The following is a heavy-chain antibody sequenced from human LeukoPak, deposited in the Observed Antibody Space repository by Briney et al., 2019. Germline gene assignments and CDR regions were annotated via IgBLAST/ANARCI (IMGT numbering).Heavy chain of an antibody. J-gene: IGHJ4*02. CDR1: RGSIRSYY. Sequence: SETLSLTCTVSRGSIRSYYWSWIRQSPEKGLEWIGSFYYGESTKYNPSLKSRVSTSVDTSKTQVSLKLNSINAADTAVYYCASGSGSYYFVYWGQGVLVTVSS. CDR3: ASGSGSYYFVY. V-gene: IGHV4-59*01. D-gene: IGHD3-10*01. CDR2: FYYGEST.